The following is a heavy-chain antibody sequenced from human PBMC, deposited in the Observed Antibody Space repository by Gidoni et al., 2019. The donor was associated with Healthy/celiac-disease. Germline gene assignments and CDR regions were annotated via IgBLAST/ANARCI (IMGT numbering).Heavy chain of an antibody. CDR1: GYRFTSYW. J-gene: IGHJ5*02. V-gene: IGHV5-51*03. D-gene: IGHD3-10*01. Sequence: EVQLVQSGAEVKKPGESLKISCTGSGYRFTSYWIGWVRQMPGKGLEWMGIIYPGDSDTRYSPSFQGQVTISADKSISTAYLQWSSLKASDTAMYYCARSREYYYGSGSYYLWGQGTLVTVSS. CDR2: IYPGDSDT. CDR3: ARSREYYYGSGSYYL.